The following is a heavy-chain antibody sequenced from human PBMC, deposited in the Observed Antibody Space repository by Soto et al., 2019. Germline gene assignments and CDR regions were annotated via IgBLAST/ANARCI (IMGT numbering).Heavy chain of an antibody. D-gene: IGHD3-16*01. J-gene: IGHJ4*02. CDR3: ARDYDYIWGSSNLPDY. V-gene: IGHV1-18*01. CDR2: ISAYNGNT. Sequence: QVQLVQSGAEVKKPGASVKVSCKASGYTFTSYGISWVRQASGQGLEWMGWISAYNGNTNYAQKPQGRVTMTTATSTSTAYMELRSLRSDDTAVYYCARDYDYIWGSSNLPDYWGQGTLITVSS. CDR1: GYTFTSYG.